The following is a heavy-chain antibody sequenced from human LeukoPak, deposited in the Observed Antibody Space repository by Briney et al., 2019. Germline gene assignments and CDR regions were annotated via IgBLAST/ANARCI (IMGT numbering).Heavy chain of an antibody. D-gene: IGHD6-13*01. J-gene: IGHJ4*02. CDR3: ARSIAAATFDY. V-gene: IGHV3-7*01. CDR1: GFTFSSNW. CDR2: IKQDESGK. Sequence: GGSLRLSCAASGFTFSSNWMSWVRQAPGKGLEWVANIKQDESGKYYVDSVKGRFTISRDNAKNSLYLQMNSLRAEDTAVYYCARSIAAATFDYWGQGTLVTVSS.